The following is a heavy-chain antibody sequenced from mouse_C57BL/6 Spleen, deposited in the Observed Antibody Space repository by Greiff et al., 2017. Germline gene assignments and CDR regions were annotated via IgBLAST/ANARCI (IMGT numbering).Heavy chain of an antibody. Sequence: QVQLQQPGAELVRPGTSVKLSCKASGYTFTSYWMHWVKQRPGQGLEWIGVIDPSDSYTNYNQKFKGKATLTVDTSSSTAYMQLSSLTSEDSAVYYCTRGGIITTVVAYYFDYWGQGTTLTVSS. V-gene: IGHV1-59*01. CDR1: GYTFTSYW. J-gene: IGHJ2*01. CDR3: TRGGIITTVVAYYFDY. CDR2: IDPSDSYT. D-gene: IGHD1-1*01.